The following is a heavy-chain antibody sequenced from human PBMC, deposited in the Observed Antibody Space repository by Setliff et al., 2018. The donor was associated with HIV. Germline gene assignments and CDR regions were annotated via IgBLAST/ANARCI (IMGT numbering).Heavy chain of an antibody. CDR3: VKGQFLEWFNWFDP. V-gene: IGHV3-30*02. J-gene: IGHJ5*02. Sequence: GGSLRLSCAASGFTFSTYGMQWVRQAPGKGLEWLTYIRYDASNKFYADSVKGRFTISRDNAKNTLYLQMSSLRSEDTAVYYCVKGQFLEWFNWFDPWGQGTLVTVSS. CDR2: IRYDASNK. CDR1: GFTFSTYG. D-gene: IGHD3-3*01.